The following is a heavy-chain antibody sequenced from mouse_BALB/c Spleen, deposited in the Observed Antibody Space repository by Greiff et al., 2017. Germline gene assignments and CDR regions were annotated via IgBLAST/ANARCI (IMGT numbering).Heavy chain of an antibody. V-gene: IGHV1S41*01. J-gene: IGHJ2*01. CDR1: GYTFTSYW. CDR2: ITPGSGGT. CDR3: ARSTPVDY. Sequence: DLVKPGASVKLSCKASGYTFTSYWIYWIKQRPGQGLEWIGRITPGSGGTYYNEMFKGKATLTVDTSSSTAYIQLSSLSSEDSAVSICARSTPVDYWGQGTTLTVSS.